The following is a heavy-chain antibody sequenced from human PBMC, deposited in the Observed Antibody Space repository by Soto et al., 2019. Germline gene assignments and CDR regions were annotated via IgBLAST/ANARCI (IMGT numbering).Heavy chain of an antibody. CDR3: ARVQLWFGEFVFDP. CDR2: IYHSGST. Sequence: TLSLTCAVSGGSISSGGYSWSWIRQPPGKGLEWIGYIYHSGSTYYNPSLKSRVTISVDRSKNQFSLKLSSVTAADTAVYYCARVQLWFGEFVFDPRGQGTLVTVSS. J-gene: IGHJ5*02. V-gene: IGHV4-30-2*01. CDR1: GGSISSGGYS. D-gene: IGHD3-10*01.